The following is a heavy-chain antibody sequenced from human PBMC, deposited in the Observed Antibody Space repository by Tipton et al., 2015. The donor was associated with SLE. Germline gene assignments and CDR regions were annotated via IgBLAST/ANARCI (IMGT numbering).Heavy chain of an antibody. J-gene: IGHJ4*02. CDR1: GFTFSSYA. D-gene: IGHD6-19*01. CDR2: IYSGGSST. CDR3: AKCGSVCHFDY. Sequence: SLRLSCAASGFTFSSYAMSWVRQAPGKGLEWVSVIYSGGSSTYYADSVKGRFTISRDNSKNTLYLQMNSLRAEDTAVYYCAKCGSVCHFDYWGQGTLVTVSS. V-gene: IGHV3-23*03.